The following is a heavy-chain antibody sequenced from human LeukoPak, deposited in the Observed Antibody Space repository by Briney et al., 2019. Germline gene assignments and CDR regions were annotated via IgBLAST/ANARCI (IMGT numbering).Heavy chain of an antibody. D-gene: IGHD2-15*01. CDR1: GFTFSSYA. CDR2: ISYDGSNK. Sequence: GGSLRLSCAASGFTFSSYAMHWVRQAPGKGLEWVAAISYDGSNKYYADSVKGRFTISRDNSKNTLYLQMNSLRAEDTAVYYCARGPEHGYCSGGSCYGGSWFDPWGQGTLVTVSS. V-gene: IGHV3-30-3*01. J-gene: IGHJ5*02. CDR3: ARGPEHGYCSGGSCYGGSWFDP.